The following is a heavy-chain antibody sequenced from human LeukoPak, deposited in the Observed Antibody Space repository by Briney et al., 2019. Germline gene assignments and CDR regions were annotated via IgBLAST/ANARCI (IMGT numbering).Heavy chain of an antibody. CDR1: GFTFSNYN. J-gene: IGHJ4*02. Sequence: GGSPRLSCAASGFTFSNYNMNWVRQAPGKGLEWVSSITSTSSYIYYADSVKGRFTISRDNAKNSLFLQMNSLRAEDTAVYYCTREIPIFNGNHYFDYWGQGTLVTVSS. CDR3: TREIPIFNGNHYFDY. CDR2: ITSTSSYI. D-gene: IGHD1-1*01. V-gene: IGHV3-21*01.